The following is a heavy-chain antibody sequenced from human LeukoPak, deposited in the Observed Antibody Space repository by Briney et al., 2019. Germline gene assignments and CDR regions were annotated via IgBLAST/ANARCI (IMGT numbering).Heavy chain of an antibody. V-gene: IGHV4-39*01. CDR1: GGSISSSNYL. D-gene: IGHD3-10*01. Sequence: SSETLSLTCTVSGGSISSSNYLWGWVRQPPGKGLEWIGIAFSAGSTYYNPSLMSRVTISVDTSMNQFSLRLNSVIAADTAVYYCARRTSGKNWFDPWGQGTLVTVSS. CDR2: AFSAGST. J-gene: IGHJ5*02. CDR3: ARRTSGKNWFDP.